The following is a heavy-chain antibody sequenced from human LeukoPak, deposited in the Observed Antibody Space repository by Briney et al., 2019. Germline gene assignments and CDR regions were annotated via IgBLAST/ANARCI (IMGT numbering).Heavy chain of an antibody. CDR1: GGTFSSYA. CDR2: IIPIFGTA. V-gene: IGHV1-69*13. CDR3: ARKYYGSGSYPDAFDI. J-gene: IGHJ3*02. Sequence: SVKVSCKASGGTFSSYAISWVRQAPGQGLEWMGGIIPIFGTANYAQKFQGRVTITADESTSTAYMELSSLRSEDTAVYYCARKYYGSGSYPDAFDIWGQGTMVTVSS. D-gene: IGHD3-10*01.